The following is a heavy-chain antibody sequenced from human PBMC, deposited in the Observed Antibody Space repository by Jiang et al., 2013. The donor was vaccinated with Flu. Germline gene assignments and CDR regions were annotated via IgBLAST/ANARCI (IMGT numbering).Heavy chain of an antibody. V-gene: IGHV1-69*01. CDR1: GGTFSSYA. Sequence: SGAEVKKPGSSVKVSCKASGGTFSSYAISWVRQAPGQGLEWMGGIIPIFGTANYAQKFQGRVTITADESTSTAYMELSSLRSEDTAVYYCAGGVVYYYGSGSYTVDYWGQGTLVTVSS. CDR3: AGGVVYYYGSGSYTVDY. J-gene: IGHJ4*02. D-gene: IGHD3-10*01. CDR2: IIPIFGTA.